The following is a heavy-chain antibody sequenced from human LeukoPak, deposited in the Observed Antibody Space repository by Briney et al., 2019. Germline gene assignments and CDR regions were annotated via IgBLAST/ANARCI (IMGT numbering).Heavy chain of an antibody. CDR3: ARAGTRGTRWFDP. J-gene: IGHJ5*02. D-gene: IGHD1/OR15-1a*01. CDR2: IYSDDSDT. CDR1: GYYFTSYW. Sequence: GESLKISCKGSGYYFTSYWIGWVRQMPGKGLEWMGIIYSDDSDTRYSPSFQGQVTISADKSISTAHLQWSSLKASDTAIYYCARAGTRGTRWFDPWGQGTLVTVSS. V-gene: IGHV5-51*01.